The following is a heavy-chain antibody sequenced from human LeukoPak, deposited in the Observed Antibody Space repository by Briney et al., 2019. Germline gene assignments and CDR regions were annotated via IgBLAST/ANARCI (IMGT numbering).Heavy chain of an antibody. D-gene: IGHD6-13*01. CDR3: AKRHRDIAAPTMYYFDY. Sequence: GGSLRLSCAASGFTVSNNYMSWVRRAAGKGLEWVALIYSGGSTYYADSVKGRFTISRDNSKNTLHLQMNSLRAEDTAVYYCAKRHRDIAAPTMYYFDYWGQGTLVTVSS. J-gene: IGHJ4*02. V-gene: IGHV3-53*01. CDR2: IYSGGST. CDR1: GFTVSNNY.